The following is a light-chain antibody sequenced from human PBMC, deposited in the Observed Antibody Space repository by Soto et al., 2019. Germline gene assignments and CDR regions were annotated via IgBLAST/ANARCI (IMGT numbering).Light chain of an antibody. CDR1: SSDVGRYNY. CDR3: CSYAGSYTHV. Sequence: HSALTQPRSVSGSPGQSVTISCTGTSSDVGRYNYVSWYQQHPGKAPKLIIYDVTKRPSGVPDRFSGSKSGNTASLTISGLQAEDEADYYCCSYAGSYTHVFGTGTKLTVL. V-gene: IGLV2-11*01. CDR2: DVT. J-gene: IGLJ1*01.